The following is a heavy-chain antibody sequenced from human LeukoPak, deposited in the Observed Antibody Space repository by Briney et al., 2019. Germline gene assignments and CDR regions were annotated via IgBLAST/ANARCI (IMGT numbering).Heavy chain of an antibody. CDR2: ISGKNGNT. Sequence: ASVKVSCKASGYTFTSYGITWVRQAPGQGLEWMGWISGKNGNTNYVQKFQGRVTMTTDTSTSTAYMELRSLRSDDTAVYYCARGAMTTVTTYLDYWGQGTLVTVSS. V-gene: IGHV1-18*01. J-gene: IGHJ4*02. D-gene: IGHD4-11*01. CDR1: GYTFTSYG. CDR3: ARGAMTTVTTYLDY.